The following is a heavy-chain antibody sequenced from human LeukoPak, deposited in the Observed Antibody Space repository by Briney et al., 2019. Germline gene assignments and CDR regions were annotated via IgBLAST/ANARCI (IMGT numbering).Heavy chain of an antibody. CDR1: GFTFGSSA. CDR3: AKGSLGSWYYFDY. J-gene: IGHJ4*02. CDR2: FSRSGPDT. D-gene: IGHD6-13*01. Sequence: GGSLTLSCAASGFTFGSSAMSWVRQAPGKGPEWVSTFSRSGPDTYYADSVKGRFTIFRDNSKNTLYLQMNSLRAEDTAVYYCAKGSLGSWYYFDYWGQGTLVTVSS. V-gene: IGHV3-23*01.